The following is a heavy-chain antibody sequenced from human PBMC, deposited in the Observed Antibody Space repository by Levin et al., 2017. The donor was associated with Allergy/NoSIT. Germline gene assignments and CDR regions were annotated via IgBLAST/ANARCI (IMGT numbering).Heavy chain of an antibody. CDR1: SGSINSNFY. J-gene: IGHJ6*03. CDR2: VSYSSST. V-gene: IGHV4-39*01. CDR3: ATLPYRHNYYYYYYMDV. D-gene: IGHD4-11*01. Sequence: KTSETLSLTCTVSSGSINSNFYWGWLRQPPGKGLEWIAGVSYSSSTYYNPSFKGRVTISVDTSKNQFSLKLTFLTAAHTAIYYCATLPYRHNYYYYYYMDVWGRGTAVTVSS.